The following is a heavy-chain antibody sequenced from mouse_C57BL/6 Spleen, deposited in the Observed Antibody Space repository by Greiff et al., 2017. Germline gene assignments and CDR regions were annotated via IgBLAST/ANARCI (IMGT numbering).Heavy chain of an antibody. D-gene: IGHD1-1*01. J-gene: IGHJ2*01. CDR2: IYPGDGDT. CDR3: ATSYYGRKGLDY. V-gene: IGHV1-82*01. Sequence: QVQLKQSGPELVKPGASVKISCKASGYAFSSSWMNWVKQRPGKGLEWIGRIYPGDGDTNYNGKFKGKATLTADKSSSTAYMQLSSLTSEDSAVYFCATSYYGRKGLDYWGQGTTLTVSS. CDR1: GYAFSSSW.